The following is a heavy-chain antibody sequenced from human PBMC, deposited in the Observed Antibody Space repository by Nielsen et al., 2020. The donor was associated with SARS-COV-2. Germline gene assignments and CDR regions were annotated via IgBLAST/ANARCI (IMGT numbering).Heavy chain of an antibody. CDR2: IYYSGST. Sequence: SETLSLTCTVSGGSISSSSYYWGWIRQPPGKGLEWIGSIYYSGSTNYNPPLKSRVTISVDTSKNQFSLKLSSVTAADTAVYYCARGGAAGYCSGGSCYGGFDPWGQGTLVTVSS. CDR3: ARGGAAGYCSGGSCYGGFDP. D-gene: IGHD2-15*01. V-gene: IGHV4-39*07. CDR1: GGSISSSSYY. J-gene: IGHJ5*02.